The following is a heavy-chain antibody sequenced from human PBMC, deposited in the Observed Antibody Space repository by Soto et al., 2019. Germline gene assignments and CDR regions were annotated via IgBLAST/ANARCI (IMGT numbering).Heavy chain of an antibody. Sequence: QVQLQESGPGLVKPSQTLSLTCTVSGGSISSGGYYWSWIRQHPGKALEWIGYTYYSGSTYYNPSLKSRVTISVDTSKNQFSLKLSSVTAADTAVYYCARVNDYGDYAVFDYWGQGTLVTVSS. CDR1: GGSISSGGYY. V-gene: IGHV4-31*03. CDR2: TYYSGST. CDR3: ARVNDYGDYAVFDY. D-gene: IGHD4-17*01. J-gene: IGHJ4*02.